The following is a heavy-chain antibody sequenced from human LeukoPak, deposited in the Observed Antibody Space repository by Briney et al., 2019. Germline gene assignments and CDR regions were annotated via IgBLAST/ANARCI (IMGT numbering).Heavy chain of an antibody. CDR3: ARSPQYIAAAGGRWYFDL. D-gene: IGHD6-13*01. J-gene: IGHJ2*01. V-gene: IGHV4-34*01. CDR2: INHSGST. CDR1: GGSFSGYY. Sequence: SETLSLTCAVYGGSFSGYYWSWIRQPPGKGLEWIGEINHSGSTNYNSSLKSRVTISVDTSKNQFSLKLSSVTAADTAVYYCARSPQYIAAAGGRWYFDLWGRGTLVTVSS.